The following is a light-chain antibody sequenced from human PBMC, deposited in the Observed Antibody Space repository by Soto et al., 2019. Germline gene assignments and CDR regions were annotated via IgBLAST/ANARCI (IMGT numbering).Light chain of an antibody. CDR2: VEGIGSY. J-gene: IGLJ3*02. CDR1: SGHSSYI. CDR3: ETWDSHIEV. Sequence: QSVLTQSSSASASLGSSVKLTCTLSSGHSSYIIAWHQQQPGKAPRFLMKVEGIGSYNKGSGVPDRFSGSSSGANRHLTLSHLPSEDEADYYCETWDSHIEVFGGGTKVTVL. V-gene: IGLV4-60*03.